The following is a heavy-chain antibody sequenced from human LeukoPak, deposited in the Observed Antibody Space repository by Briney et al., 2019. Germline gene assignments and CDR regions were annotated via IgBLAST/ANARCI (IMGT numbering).Heavy chain of an antibody. J-gene: IGHJ6*02. CDR2: INHSGSI. CDR1: GGSFSGYY. CDR3: ARGWIVVVPAAPNYYYYYGMDV. Sequence: SETLSLTCAVYGGSFSGYYWSWIRQPPGKGLEWIGEINHSGSINYNPSLKSRVTISVDTSKNQFSLKLSSVTAADTAVYYCARGWIVVVPAAPNYYYYYGMDVWGQGTTVTVSS. D-gene: IGHD2-2*01. V-gene: IGHV4-34*01.